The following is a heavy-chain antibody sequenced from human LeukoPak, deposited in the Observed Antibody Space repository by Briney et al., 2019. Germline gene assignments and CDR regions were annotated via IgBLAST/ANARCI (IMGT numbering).Heavy chain of an antibody. V-gene: IGHV3-30-3*01. J-gene: IGHJ4*02. Sequence: GRSLRLSRAASGFTFSPYAMHWVRQAPGKGLEWVAVISYDGSNTYYADSVKGRFTISRDNSKNTLYLQMNSLRTEDTAVYYCARTVKWLSPHFDYWGQGTLVTVSS. CDR3: ARTVKWLSPHFDY. CDR1: GFTFSPYA. D-gene: IGHD3-22*01. CDR2: ISYDGSNT.